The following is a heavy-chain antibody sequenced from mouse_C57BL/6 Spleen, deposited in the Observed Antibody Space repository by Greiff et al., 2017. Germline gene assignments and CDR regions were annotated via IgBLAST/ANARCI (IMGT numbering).Heavy chain of an antibody. CDR3: ERSGGYDNDVGDWYAY. CDR1: GYTFTSYW. J-gene: IGHJ3*01. V-gene: IGHV1-72*01. D-gene: IGHD2-4*01. Sequence: QVQLQQPGAELVKPGASVKLSCKASGYTFTSYWMHWVKQRPGRGLEWIGRIDPNSGGTKYNEKFKSKATLPVDKPSNTAYMQLSSLTSEDSAVYYCERSGGYDNDVGDWYAYWGQGTLVTVSA. CDR2: IDPNSGGT.